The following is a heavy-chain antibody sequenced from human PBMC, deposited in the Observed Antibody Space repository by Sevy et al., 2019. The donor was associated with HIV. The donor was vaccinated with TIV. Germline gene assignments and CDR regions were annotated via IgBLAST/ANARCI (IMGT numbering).Heavy chain of an antibody. CDR1: GFTFSSFA. V-gene: IGHV3-23*01. Sequence: GGSLRLSCAAFGFTFSSFAMSWVRQAPGKGLEWISAISGSGTSTYYADSVKGRFTISRDNSKNTLYLQMNSLRAEDTAIYYSAKDELAVTGHGNYFDYWGQGTLVTVSS. CDR2: ISGSGTST. D-gene: IGHD6-19*01. J-gene: IGHJ4*02. CDR3: AKDELAVTGHGNYFDY.